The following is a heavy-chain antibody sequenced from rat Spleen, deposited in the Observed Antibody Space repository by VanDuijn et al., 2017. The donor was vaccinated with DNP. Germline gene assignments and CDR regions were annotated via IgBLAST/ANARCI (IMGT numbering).Heavy chain of an antibody. J-gene: IGHJ1*01. V-gene: IGHV3-1*01. D-gene: IGHD1-12*02. Sequence: EVHLQESGPGLVKPSQSLSLTCSVTGFSISSNYWGWIRKFPGNKMEWIGHISNSGSTSYNPSLKSRISITRDTSKNQFFLQLKSVTTEDMATYYCVRPDYYFGSYPFFWGPGTMVTVSS. CDR2: ISNSGST. CDR3: VRPDYYFGSYPFF. CDR1: GFSISSNY.